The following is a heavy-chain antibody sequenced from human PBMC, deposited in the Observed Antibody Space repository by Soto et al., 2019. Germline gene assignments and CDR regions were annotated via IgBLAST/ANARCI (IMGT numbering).Heavy chain of an antibody. D-gene: IGHD5-18*01. J-gene: IGHJ4*02. V-gene: IGHV4-59*01. CDR2: IYYSGST. CDR1: GGSISSYY. CDR3: ARDLDTAMVHYFDY. Sequence: PSETLSLTCTVSGGSISSYYWSWIRQPPGKGLEWIGYIYYSGSTKYNPSLKSRVTISVDTSKNQFSLKLSSVTAADTAVYYCARDLDTAMVHYFDYWGQGTLVTVSS.